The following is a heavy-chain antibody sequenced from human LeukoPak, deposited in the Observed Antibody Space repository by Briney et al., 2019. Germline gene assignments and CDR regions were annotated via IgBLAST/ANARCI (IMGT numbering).Heavy chain of an antibody. CDR1: GGTSSSYA. CDR3: ARSYSGSYYSTALYYFDY. D-gene: IGHD1-26*01. V-gene: IGHV1-69*04. Sequence: ASVKVSCKASGGTSSSYAISWVRQAPGQGLEWMGRIIPILGIANYAQKFQGRVTMTRDMSTSTVYMELSSLRSEDTAVYYCARSYSGSYYSTALYYFDYWGQGTLVTVSS. J-gene: IGHJ4*02. CDR2: IIPILGIA.